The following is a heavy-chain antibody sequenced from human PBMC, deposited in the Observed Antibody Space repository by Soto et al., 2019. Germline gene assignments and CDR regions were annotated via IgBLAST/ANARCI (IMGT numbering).Heavy chain of an antibody. Sequence: PSETLSLTCAVSSGSISSSNWWSWVRQPPGKGLEWIGEIYHSGSTNYNPSLKSRVTISVDKSKNQFSLKLSSVTAADTAVYYCARAGATVTTFDYWGQGTLVTVSS. D-gene: IGHD4-17*01. J-gene: IGHJ4*02. V-gene: IGHV4-4*02. CDR2: IYHSGST. CDR1: SGSISSSNW. CDR3: ARAGATVTTFDY.